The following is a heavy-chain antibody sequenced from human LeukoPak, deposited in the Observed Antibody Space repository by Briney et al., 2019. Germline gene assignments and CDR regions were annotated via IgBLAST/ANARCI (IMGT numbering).Heavy chain of an antibody. CDR3: ARDELGTLYYYYGMDV. CDR2: INPNSGGT. J-gene: IGHJ6*02. V-gene: IGHV1-2*02. D-gene: IGHD7-27*01. CDR1: GYTFTGYY. Sequence: ASVKVSCKASGYTFTGYYTHWVRQAPGQGLEWMGWINPNSGGTNYAQKFQDRVTMTRDTSISTAYMELSRLRSDDTAVYYCARDELGTLYYYYGMDVWGQGTTVTVSS.